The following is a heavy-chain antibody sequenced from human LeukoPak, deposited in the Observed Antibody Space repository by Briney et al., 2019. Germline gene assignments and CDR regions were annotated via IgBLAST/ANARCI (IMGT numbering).Heavy chain of an antibody. D-gene: IGHD3-22*01. V-gene: IGHV1-46*01. CDR3: ERCYYDSSGYTLFDY. J-gene: IGHJ4*02. Sequence: GASVKVSCKASGYTFTSYYMHWVRQAPGQGLEWMGIINPSGGSTSYAQKFQGRVTMTRDTSTSTVYMELSSLRSEDTAVYYCERCYYDSSGYTLFDYWGQGTLVTVSS. CDR2: INPSGGST. CDR1: GYTFTSYY.